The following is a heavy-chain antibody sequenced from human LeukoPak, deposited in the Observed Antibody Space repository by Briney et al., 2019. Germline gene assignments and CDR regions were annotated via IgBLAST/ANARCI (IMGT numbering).Heavy chain of an antibody. V-gene: IGHV3-74*01. D-gene: IGHD3-22*01. Sequence: QTGGSLRLSCAASGFSFSSSWMHWVRQVPGKGLVWVSRINTDGSSTNYADSVKGRFTISRDNAKNTLYLQMNSLRAEDTAVYYCARGDSSAYYPRWAFPIWGQGTMVTVSS. J-gene: IGHJ3*02. CDR2: INTDGSST. CDR1: GFSFSSSW. CDR3: ARGDSSAYYPRWAFPI.